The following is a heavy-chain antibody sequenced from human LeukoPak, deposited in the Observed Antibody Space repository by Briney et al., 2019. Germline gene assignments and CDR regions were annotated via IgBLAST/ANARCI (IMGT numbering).Heavy chain of an antibody. Sequence: SETLSLTCTDSGGSISNYYWSWIRQPAGKGLEWIGRIHTSGNTDYNPSLKSRVTMSLDTSKNQFSLRLNSMTAADTAVYYCAREGSATARPFVSNDCWGQGTLVTVSS. CDR2: IHTSGNT. D-gene: IGHD6-6*01. CDR3: AREGSATARPFVSNDC. J-gene: IGHJ4*02. CDR1: GGSISNYY. V-gene: IGHV4-4*07.